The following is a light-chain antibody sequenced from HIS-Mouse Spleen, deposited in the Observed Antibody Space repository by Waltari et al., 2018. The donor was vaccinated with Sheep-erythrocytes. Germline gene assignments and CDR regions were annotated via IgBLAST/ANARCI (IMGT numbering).Light chain of an antibody. CDR2: DVS. Sequence: LTQPPSVSVSPGQTASITCSGTSSDVGGYNYVSCYQQHPGKAPKLMIYDVSKRPSGVPDRFSGSKSGNTASLTISGLQAEDEADYYCCSYAGSYNHVFATGTKVTVL. CDR1: SSDVGGYNY. CDR3: CSYAGSYNHV. V-gene: IGLV2-11*01. J-gene: IGLJ1*01.